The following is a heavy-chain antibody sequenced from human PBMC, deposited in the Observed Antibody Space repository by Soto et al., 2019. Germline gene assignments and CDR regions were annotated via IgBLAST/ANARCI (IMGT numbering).Heavy chain of an antibody. V-gene: IGHV3-7*01. CDR2: IKQDGSEK. J-gene: IGHJ4*02. Sequence: PGGSLRLSCAASGFTFTNYWMSWVRQAPGKGLEWVANIKQDGSEKYYADSAKGRFIISRDNAKTSLYLQMNSLRAEDTAVYYCARDMGVFWSGYPEGGFDYWGQGTPVTVPQ. CDR3: ARDMGVFWSGYPEGGFDY. D-gene: IGHD3-3*01. CDR1: GFTFTNYW.